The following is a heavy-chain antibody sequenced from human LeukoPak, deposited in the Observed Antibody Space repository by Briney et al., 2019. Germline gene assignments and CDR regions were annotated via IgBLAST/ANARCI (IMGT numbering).Heavy chain of an antibody. CDR3: ARVGTTVVTPHDY. D-gene: IGHD4-23*01. V-gene: IGHV1-2*06. Sequence: ASVKVSCKASGCTFTGYYMHWVRQAPGQGLEWMGRINPNSGGTNYAQKFQGRVTMTRDTSISTAYMELSRLRSDDTAVYYCARVGTTVVTPHDYWGQGTLVTVSS. J-gene: IGHJ4*02. CDR1: GCTFTGYY. CDR2: INPNSGGT.